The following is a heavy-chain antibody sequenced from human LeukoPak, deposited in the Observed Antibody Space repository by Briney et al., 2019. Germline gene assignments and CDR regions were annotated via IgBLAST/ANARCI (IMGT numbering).Heavy chain of an antibody. J-gene: IGHJ4*02. Sequence: SETLSLTCTVSGGSISSSSYYWGWIRQPPGEGLVYIGSIYYSGSTYYNPSLKSRVTISVDTSKNQFSLTLSSVTAADTAVYYCARQDYGGNIDYWGQGTLVTASS. CDR2: IYYSGST. V-gene: IGHV4-39*01. D-gene: IGHD4-23*01. CDR3: ARQDYGGNIDY. CDR1: GGSISSSSYY.